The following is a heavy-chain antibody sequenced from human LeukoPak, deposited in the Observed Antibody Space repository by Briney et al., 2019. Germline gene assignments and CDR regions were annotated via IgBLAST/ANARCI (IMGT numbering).Heavy chain of an antibody. J-gene: IGHJ4*02. D-gene: IGHD5-18*01. CDR3: AGANLSTRYSYGLYYFDY. V-gene: IGHV4-30-2*01. Sequence: SETLSLTCAVSGGSISSGGYSWSWLRQPPGQGLEWIVYIYHSGSTYYNPSLKSRVTISVDRSKNQFSLKLSSVTAADTAVYYCAGANLSTRYSYGLYYFDYWGQGTLVTVSS. CDR1: GGSISSGGYS. CDR2: IYHSGST.